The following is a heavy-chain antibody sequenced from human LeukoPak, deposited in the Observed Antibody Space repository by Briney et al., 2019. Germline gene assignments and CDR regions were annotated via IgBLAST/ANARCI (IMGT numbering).Heavy chain of an antibody. D-gene: IGHD5-24*01. CDR1: GYTFTSYG. CDR3: ARDRGYNPDTFDI. CDR2: IGTYNGDT. Sequence: ASVKVSCMASGYTFTSYGVSWVRQAHGQGLEWMGWIGTYNGDTNYAQNLQGRVTMTTDTSTRTAYMELRSLRSDDTAVYYCARDRGYNPDTFDIWGQGTMVTVSS. J-gene: IGHJ3*02. V-gene: IGHV1-18*01.